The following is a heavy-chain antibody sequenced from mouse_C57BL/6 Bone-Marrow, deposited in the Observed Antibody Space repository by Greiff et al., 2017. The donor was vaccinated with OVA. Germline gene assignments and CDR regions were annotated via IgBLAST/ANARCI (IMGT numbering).Heavy chain of an antibody. CDR1: GYTFTSYG. CDR2: IYPRSGYT. V-gene: IGHV1-81*01. CDR3: ARCSGYYLYYFDY. D-gene: IGHD2-3*01. J-gene: IGHJ2*01. Sequence: QVQLKESGAELARPGASVKLSCKASGYTFTSYGISWVKQRTGQGLEWIGEIYPRSGYTYYNEKFKGKATLTADKSSSTAYMELRSLTSEDSAVYFCARCSGYYLYYFDYWGKGTTLTVSS.